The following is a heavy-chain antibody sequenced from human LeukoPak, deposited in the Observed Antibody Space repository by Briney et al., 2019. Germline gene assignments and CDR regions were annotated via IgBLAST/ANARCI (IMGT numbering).Heavy chain of an antibody. D-gene: IGHD6-19*01. Sequence: GGSLRLSCAASGFTFSSYWMHWVRQAPGKGLVWVSRINSDGSSTSYADSVKGRFTISRDNAKNTLYLQMNSLRAEDTAVYYCARTRRRQWLTNFDYWGQGTLVTVSS. CDR1: GFTFSSYW. CDR3: ARTRRRQWLTNFDY. V-gene: IGHV3-74*01. CDR2: INSDGSST. J-gene: IGHJ4*02.